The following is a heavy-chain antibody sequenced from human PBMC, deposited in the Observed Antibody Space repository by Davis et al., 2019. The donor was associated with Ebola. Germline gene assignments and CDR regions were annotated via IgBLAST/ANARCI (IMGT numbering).Heavy chain of an antibody. D-gene: IGHD1-26*01. CDR3: AKVGVGPLVGADYFDH. J-gene: IGHJ4*02. CDR1: GFSFSNCA. CDR2: ISGSGDST. V-gene: IGHV3-23*01. Sequence: GESLKTSCAASGFSFSNCAMNWVRQAPGKGLEWVSAISGSGDSTYYADSVKGRVTISRDHSKNTLYLQMNGLRADDTAVYYCAKVGVGPLVGADYFDHWGQGTLVTVSS.